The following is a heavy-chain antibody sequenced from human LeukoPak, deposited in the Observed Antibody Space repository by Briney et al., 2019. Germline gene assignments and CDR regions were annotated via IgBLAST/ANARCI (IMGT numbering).Heavy chain of an antibody. CDR2: FSGSGGST. J-gene: IGHJ4*02. Sequence: GGSLRLSCAASGFTFSNYAMSWVRQAPGKGLEWVSAFSGSGGSTYYADSVKGRFTISRDNSKNTLYLQMNSLRAEDTAVYFCATSGLSRFGFWGQGTLVTVSS. V-gene: IGHV3-23*01. D-gene: IGHD2/OR15-2a*01. CDR1: GFTFSNYA. CDR3: ATSGLSRFGF.